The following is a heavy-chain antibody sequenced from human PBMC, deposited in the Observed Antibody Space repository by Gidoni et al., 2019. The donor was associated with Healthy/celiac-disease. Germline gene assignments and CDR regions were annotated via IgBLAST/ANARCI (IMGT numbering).Heavy chain of an antibody. Sequence: EVQLVEYGGGLVQRGGSVRLTCASSGFSFSSYWMLGCRQAPGSGLLWSSRISSDGSSTNYADSVKGRFTISRDNAKNTLYLQMNSLRVEYTAVYYCAREGLMGATHFDYWGQGTLVTVSS. CDR2: ISSDGSST. J-gene: IGHJ4*02. D-gene: IGHD1-26*01. V-gene: IGHV3-74*01. CDR1: GFSFSSYW. CDR3: AREGLMGATHFDY.